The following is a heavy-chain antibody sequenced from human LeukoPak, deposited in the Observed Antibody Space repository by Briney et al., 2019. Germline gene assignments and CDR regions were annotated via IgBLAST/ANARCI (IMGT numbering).Heavy chain of an antibody. Sequence: GGSLRLSCADSGFTFSSYTMNWVRQAPGKGLEWVSSISSSSSYIYYADSVTGRFTISRDNAKNSLYLQMNSLTAEDTAVYYCARDPFVAASAPDYWGQGTLVTVSS. D-gene: IGHD6-13*01. CDR3: ARDPFVAASAPDY. CDR1: GFTFSSYT. J-gene: IGHJ4*02. V-gene: IGHV3-21*01. CDR2: ISSSSSYI.